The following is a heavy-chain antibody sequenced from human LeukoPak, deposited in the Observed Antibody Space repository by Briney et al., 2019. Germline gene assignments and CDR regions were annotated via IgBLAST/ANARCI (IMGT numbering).Heavy chain of an antibody. D-gene: IGHD1-26*01. CDR3: ARAPKVGAFPGFDY. CDR2: IWYDGSSQ. Sequence: GGSLRLSCAASGFTFSSYGMHWVRQAPGKGLEWMAVIWYDGSSQYYADSVRGRFTISRDNSKNMLYLQMNSLRAEDTAVYYCARAPKVGAFPGFDYWGQGTLVTVSS. J-gene: IGHJ4*02. CDR1: GFTFSSYG. V-gene: IGHV3-33*01.